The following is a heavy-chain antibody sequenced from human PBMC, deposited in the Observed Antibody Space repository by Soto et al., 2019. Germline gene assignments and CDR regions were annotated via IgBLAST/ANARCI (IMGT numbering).Heavy chain of an antibody. CDR2: ISSSSSTI. CDR1: GFTFSSYS. J-gene: IGHJ4*02. D-gene: IGHD5-12*01. Sequence: EVQLVESGGGLVQPGGSLRLSCAASGFTFSSYSMNWVRQAPGKGLEWVSYISSSSSTIYYADSVKGRFTISRDNAKNSLYLQMHSLRAEDIALTYCSSLGYSIYEMFDYWGQGTLVTVSS. V-gene: IGHV3-48*01. CDR3: SSLGYSIYEMFDY.